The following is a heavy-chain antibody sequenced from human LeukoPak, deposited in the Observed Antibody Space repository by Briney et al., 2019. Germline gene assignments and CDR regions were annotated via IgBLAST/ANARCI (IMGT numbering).Heavy chain of an antibody. CDR3: ARDQDWAFDY. Sequence: GGSLRLSCAASGFTFSSFWMNWVRQAPGKGLEWVANIKQDGSDKYYVDSVKGRFATSRDNAKNSLYLQINNVGADDTAVYYCARDQDWAFDYWGQGTLVTVSS. D-gene: IGHD3/OR15-3a*01. CDR1: GFTFSSFW. CDR2: IKQDGSDK. J-gene: IGHJ4*02. V-gene: IGHV3-7*01.